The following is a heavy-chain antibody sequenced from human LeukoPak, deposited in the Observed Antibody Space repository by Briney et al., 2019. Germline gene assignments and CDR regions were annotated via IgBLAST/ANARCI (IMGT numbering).Heavy chain of an antibody. CDR1: GFTFSSYG. CDR3: ARPRLTGHGTLFY. CDR2: IRYDGSNK. V-gene: IGHV3-30*02. J-gene: IGHJ4*02. D-gene: IGHD4/OR15-4a*01. Sequence: GGSLRLSCAASGFTFSSYGMHWVRQAPGKGLEWVAFIRYDGSNKYYADSVKGRFTISRDNSKNTLYLQMDSLRAEDTAVYYCARPRLTGHGTLFYWGQGTLVTVSS.